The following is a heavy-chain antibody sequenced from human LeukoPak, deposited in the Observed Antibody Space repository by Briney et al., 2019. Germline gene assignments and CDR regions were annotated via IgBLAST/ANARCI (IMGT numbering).Heavy chain of an antibody. Sequence: SETLSLTCAVYGGSFSGYYWSWIRQPPGKGLEWIGEINHSGSTNYNPSLKSRVTISVDTSKNQFSLKLSSVTAADTAVYYCARGNSSSWPLDHWGQGTLITVSS. J-gene: IGHJ4*02. CDR3: ARGNSSSWPLDH. V-gene: IGHV4-34*01. D-gene: IGHD6-13*01. CDR1: GGSFSGYY. CDR2: INHSGST.